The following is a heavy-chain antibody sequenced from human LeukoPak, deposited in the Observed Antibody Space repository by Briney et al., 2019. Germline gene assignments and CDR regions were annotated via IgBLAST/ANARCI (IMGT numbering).Heavy chain of an antibody. J-gene: IGHJ6*02. CDR3: ARHRSGYCSGGSCYSYYYYGMDV. V-gene: IGHV4-59*08. CDR2: IDYSGST. CDR1: GGPISSYH. Sequence: SETLSLTCTVSGGPISSYHWSWIRQPPGMGREWIGYIDYSGSTNYNPSLKSRVTISVDTSKNQFSLKLSSVTAADTAVYYCARHRSGYCSGGSCYSYYYYGMDVWGQGTTVTVSS. D-gene: IGHD2-15*01.